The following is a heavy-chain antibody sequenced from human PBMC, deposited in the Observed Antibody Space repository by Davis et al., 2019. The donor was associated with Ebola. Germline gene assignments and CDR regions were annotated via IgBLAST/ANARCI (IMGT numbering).Heavy chain of an antibody. CDR3: VREPISMEKSFES. J-gene: IGHJ4*02. D-gene: IGHD2/OR15-2a*01. CDR1: GFSFSDFY. Sequence: GGSLRLSCAASGFSFSDFYMSWIRQAPGKGLEWVSYISSTGYTVYYANSVKGRFTISRDNAKNTLYLEMNSLRAEDTAVYYCVREPISMEKSFESWGQGTLVTVSS. CDR2: ISSTGYTV. V-gene: IGHV3-11*04.